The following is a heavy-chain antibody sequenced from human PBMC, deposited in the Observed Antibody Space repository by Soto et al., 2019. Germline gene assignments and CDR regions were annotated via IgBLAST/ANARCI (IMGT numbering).Heavy chain of an antibody. D-gene: IGHD2-15*01. Sequence: QVQLHQGRAGLLKPAETLTLTCAVSGGSFSGFFWGWIRQPPGKGLEWIGEVNHGGSTNYNPSLTSRVTISSDTSKNHFSLTLRSVTAADTAVYYCARAAVAAGGPFDKWGQGALVTVSS. CDR3: ARAAVAAGGPFDK. CDR2: VNHGGST. J-gene: IGHJ4*02. V-gene: IGHV4-34*01. CDR1: GGSFSGFF.